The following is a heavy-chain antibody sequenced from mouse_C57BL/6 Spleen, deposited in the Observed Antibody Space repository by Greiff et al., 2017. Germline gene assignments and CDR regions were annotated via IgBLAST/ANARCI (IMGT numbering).Heavy chain of an antibody. CDR1: GYTFTSYW. CDR2: IDPSDSET. J-gene: IGHJ4*01. Sequence: QVQLQQPGAELVRPGSSVKLSCKASGYTFTSYWMHWVKQRPIQGLEWIGNIDPSDSETHYNQKFKDKATLTVDKSSSTAYMQLSSLTSEDSAVYYCARSGYYRNYGYAMDYWGQGTSVTVSS. CDR3: ARSGYYRNYGYAMDY. D-gene: IGHD2-5*01. V-gene: IGHV1-52*01.